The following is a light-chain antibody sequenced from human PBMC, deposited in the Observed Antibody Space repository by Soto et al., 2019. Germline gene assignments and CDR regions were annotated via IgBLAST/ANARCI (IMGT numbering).Light chain of an antibody. CDR3: SSYAGSNNVV. J-gene: IGLJ2*01. Sequence: QSALTQPPSASGSPGQSVTISCTGSSSDLGGYSYVSWYQQHPGKAPKLMIYEVSKRPSGVPDRFSGSKSGSTASLTVSGRQAEDEADYYCSSYAGSNNVVFGGGTKLTVL. CDR1: SSDLGGYSY. V-gene: IGLV2-8*01. CDR2: EVS.